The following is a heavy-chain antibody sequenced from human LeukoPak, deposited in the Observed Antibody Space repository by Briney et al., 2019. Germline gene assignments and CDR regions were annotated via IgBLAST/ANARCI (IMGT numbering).Heavy chain of an antibody. V-gene: IGHV3-30*02. Sequence: PGGSLRLSCAASGFAFGTYGMHWVRQAPGKGLEWVAFIRFDGSNKYYADSVKGRFTISRDNSKNTLYLQMNSLRAEDTAVYYCARSHHVDTAIGYLSTFDYWGQGTLVTVSS. CDR3: ARSHHVDTAIGYLSTFDY. D-gene: IGHD5-18*01. J-gene: IGHJ4*02. CDR1: GFAFGTYG. CDR2: IRFDGSNK.